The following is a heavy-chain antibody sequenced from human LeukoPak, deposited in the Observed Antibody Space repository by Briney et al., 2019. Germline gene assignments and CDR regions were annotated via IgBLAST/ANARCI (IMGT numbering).Heavy chain of an antibody. CDR3: ARTPLPLEKIAAAATDVSYFDY. V-gene: IGHV4-31*03. D-gene: IGHD6-13*01. CDR1: GGSISSGGYY. Sequence: SQTPSLTCTVSGGSISSGGYYWSWIRQHPGKGLEWIGYIYYSGSTYYNPSLKSRVTISVDTSKNQFSLKLSSVTAADTAVYYCARTPLPLEKIAAAATDVSYFDYWGQGTLVTVSS. J-gene: IGHJ4*02. CDR2: IYYSGST.